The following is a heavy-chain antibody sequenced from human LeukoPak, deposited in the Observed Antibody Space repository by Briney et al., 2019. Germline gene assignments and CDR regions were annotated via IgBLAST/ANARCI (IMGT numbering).Heavy chain of an antibody. D-gene: IGHD2-15*01. J-gene: IGHJ3*01. CDR1: GFTFSSYW. CDR3: TTARVVVDATGAFDV. V-gene: IGHV3-74*01. CDR2: MSSDGSTI. Sequence: GGSLRLSCTASGFTFSSYWMHWVRQAPGKGLVWVSHMSSDGSTISYADSVKGRFTISRDNAKSTVYLQMNSLRAEDTAVYYCTTARVVVDATGAFDVWGRGTMLTVSS.